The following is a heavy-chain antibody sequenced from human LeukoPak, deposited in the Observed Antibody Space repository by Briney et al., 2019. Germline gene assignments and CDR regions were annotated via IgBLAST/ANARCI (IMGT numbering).Heavy chain of an antibody. V-gene: IGHV3-7*01. D-gene: IGHD3-10*01. CDR1: GFTFSSYW. CDR3: AKYYGSGRYYFDY. CDR2: IKQDGSEK. Sequence: GGSLRLSCAASGFTFSSYWMSWVRQAPGKGLEWVANIKQDGSEKYYVDSVKGRFTISRDKAKNSLYLQMNSLRAEDTAVYYCAKYYGSGRYYFDYWGQGTLVTVSS. J-gene: IGHJ4*02.